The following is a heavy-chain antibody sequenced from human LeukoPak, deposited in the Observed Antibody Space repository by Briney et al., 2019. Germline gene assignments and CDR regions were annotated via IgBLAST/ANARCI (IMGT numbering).Heavy chain of an antibody. CDR1: GFTFSSYA. CDR3: ANLIAAAGTRDY. Sequence: GGSLRLSCAASGFTFSSYAMSWVRQAPGKGLEWVSVIYSGGSTYYADSVKGRFTISRDNSKNTLYLQMNSLRAEDTAVYYCANLIAAAGTRDYWGQGTLVTVSS. J-gene: IGHJ4*02. CDR2: IYSGGST. V-gene: IGHV3-66*01. D-gene: IGHD6-13*01.